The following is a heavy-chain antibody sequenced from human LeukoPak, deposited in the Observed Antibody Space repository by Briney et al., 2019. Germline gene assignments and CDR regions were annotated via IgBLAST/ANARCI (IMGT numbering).Heavy chain of an antibody. V-gene: IGHV3-30*02. D-gene: IGHD6-13*01. CDR1: GFTFSSYG. J-gene: IGHJ5*02. CDR3: AKGDIAAAGDNWFDP. CDR2: IRYDGSNK. Sequence: GGSLRLSCAASGFTFSSYGMHWVRQAPGKGLEWVAFIRYDGSNKYYADSVKGRFTISRDNSKNTLYLQMNSLRAEDTAVYYCAKGDIAAAGDNWFDPWGQGTLVTVSS.